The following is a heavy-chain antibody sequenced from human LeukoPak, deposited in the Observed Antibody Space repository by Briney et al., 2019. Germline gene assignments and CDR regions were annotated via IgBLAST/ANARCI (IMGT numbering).Heavy chain of an antibody. V-gene: IGHV3-23*01. Sequence: KPGGSLRLSCAASRFTFSSYAMSWVRQAPGKGLEWVSAISGSGGSTYYADSVEGRFTISRDNSKNTLYLQMNSLRAEDTAVYYCANGDPYGDYTLGYFDYWGQGTLVTVSS. D-gene: IGHD4-17*01. J-gene: IGHJ4*02. CDR2: ISGSGGST. CDR3: ANGDPYGDYTLGYFDY. CDR1: RFTFSSYA.